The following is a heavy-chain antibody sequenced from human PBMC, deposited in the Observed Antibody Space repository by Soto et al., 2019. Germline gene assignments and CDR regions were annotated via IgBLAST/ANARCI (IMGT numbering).Heavy chain of an antibody. J-gene: IGHJ4*02. CDR1: GGSISSSNYY. Sequence: QLQLQESGPGLVKPSETLSLTCTVSGGSISSSNYYWGWIRQPPGKGLEWIGSIYYSGSTYYNPSLKSRVTISVDTSKNQFSLKLSSVTAADTAVYYCASSGYSSGGTCHPYYFDYWGQGTLVTVSS. V-gene: IGHV4-39*01. CDR3: ASSGYSSGGTCHPYYFDY. D-gene: IGHD2-15*01. CDR2: IYYSGST.